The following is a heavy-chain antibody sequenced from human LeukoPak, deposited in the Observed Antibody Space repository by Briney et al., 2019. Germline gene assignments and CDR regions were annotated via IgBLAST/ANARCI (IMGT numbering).Heavy chain of an antibody. CDR1: GFTVSSNY. D-gene: IGHD6-19*01. CDR2: IYSGGST. V-gene: IGHV3-53*01. CDR3: ARAQWLGYFDY. Sequence: GGSLRLSCAASGFTVSSNYMSWVRQAAGQGLEWVAVIYSGGSTYYADSVKGRFTISRNNAKNTLYLQMNSLRAEDTGVYYCARAQWLGYFDYWGQGTLVTVST. J-gene: IGHJ4*02.